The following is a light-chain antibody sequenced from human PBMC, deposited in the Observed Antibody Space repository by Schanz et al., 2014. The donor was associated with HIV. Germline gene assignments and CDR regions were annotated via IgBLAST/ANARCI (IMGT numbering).Light chain of an antibody. V-gene: IGKV3-15*01. J-gene: IGKJ4*01. CDR2: GAS. CDR1: QSVSSS. CDR3: QQYNNWPPLT. Sequence: EIVMTQSPATLSVSPGERVTLSCRASQSVSSSLAWYQQKSGQAPRLLISGASTRATGVPARFSGSGSGTEFTLTISSLQSEDFAVYYCQQYNNWPPLTFGGGTRVEIK.